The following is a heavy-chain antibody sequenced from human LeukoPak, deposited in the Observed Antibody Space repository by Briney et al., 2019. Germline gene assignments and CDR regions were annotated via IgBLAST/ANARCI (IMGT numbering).Heavy chain of an antibody. CDR1: GFTFDDYG. V-gene: IGHV3-20*01. Sequence: GGSLRLSCAASGFTFDDYGMSWVRHAPGKGLEWVSGINWNGGSTVYADSVKGRLTISRDNAKNSLYLQMNSLRAEDTALYHCASGASGYFDAFDIWGQGTMVTVSS. D-gene: IGHD5-18*01. CDR3: ASGASGYFDAFDI. J-gene: IGHJ3*02. CDR2: INWNGGST.